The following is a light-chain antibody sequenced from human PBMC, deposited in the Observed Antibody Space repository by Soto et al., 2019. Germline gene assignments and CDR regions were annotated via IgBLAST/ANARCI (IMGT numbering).Light chain of an antibody. CDR2: WAS. Sequence: DIVMTQSPDSLAVSLGERATINCKSSQSVLYSSNNKNYLAWYQQKPGQPPKLLIYWASTRESGVPDRFSGRGSGTDFTLTISSLQAEDVALYYCQQYFRSPTLRPGTKADIK. CDR3: QQYFRSPT. V-gene: IGKV4-1*01. CDR1: QSVLYSSNNKNY. J-gene: IGKJ3*01.